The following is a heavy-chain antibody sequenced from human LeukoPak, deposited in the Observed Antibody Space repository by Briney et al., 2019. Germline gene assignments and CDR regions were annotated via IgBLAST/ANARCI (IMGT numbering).Heavy chain of an antibody. V-gene: IGHV3-30*04. CDR2: ISYDGTNK. D-gene: IGHD3-10*02. J-gene: IGHJ6*04. CDR1: GFTFSSYA. Sequence: GRSLRLSCAASGFTFSSYAMHWVRQAPGKGLEWVTVISYDGTNKYYTDSVKGRFTISRDNSKNTLYLQMNSLRAEDRAVYYCAELGITMIGGVWGKGTTVTISS. CDR3: AELGITMIGGV.